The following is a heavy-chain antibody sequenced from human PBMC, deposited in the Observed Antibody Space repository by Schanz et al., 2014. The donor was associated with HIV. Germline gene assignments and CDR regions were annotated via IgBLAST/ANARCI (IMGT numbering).Heavy chain of an antibody. D-gene: IGHD6-19*01. CDR3: AKDNGWPLASYYGMDV. CDR2: ISWNSGSI. Sequence: EVQLLESGGGLVQPGGSLRLSCAASGLTLSSYGMSWVRQAPGKGLEWVSGISWNSGSIGYADSVKGRFTISRDNAKNSLYLQMNSLRAEDTALYYCAKDNGWPLASYYGMDVWGQGTTVTVSS. CDR1: GLTLSSYG. J-gene: IGHJ6*02. V-gene: IGHV3-9*01.